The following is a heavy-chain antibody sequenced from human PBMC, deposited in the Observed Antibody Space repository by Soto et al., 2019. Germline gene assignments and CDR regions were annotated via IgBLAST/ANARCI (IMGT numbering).Heavy chain of an antibody. V-gene: IGHV4-34*01. D-gene: IGHD6-6*01. J-gene: IGHJ5*02. Sequence: SETLPLTCAVYGGSFSGYYWSWIRQPPGKGLEWIGEINHSGSTNYNPSLKSRVTISVDTSKNQFSLKLSSVTAADTAVYYCARTRARNWFDPWGQGTLVTVS. CDR2: INHSGST. CDR3: ARTRARNWFDP. CDR1: GGSFSGYY.